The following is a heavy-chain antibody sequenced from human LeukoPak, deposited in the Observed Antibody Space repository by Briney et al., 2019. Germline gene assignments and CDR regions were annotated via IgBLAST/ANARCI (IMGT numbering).Heavy chain of an antibody. J-gene: IGHJ5*02. CDR1: GYRFRDHY. V-gene: IGHV1-2*02. CDR3: ARGYFGDYVLDT. D-gene: IGHD4-17*01. Sequence: GASVKVSCKAYGYRFRDHYIHWVRQAPGQGLEYLGWINPNSGGTNYAQKFQGRVTLTRDMSIDTAYIHLDSLTSDDTAVYFCARGYFGDYVLDTWGQGTLVTVSS. CDR2: INPNSGGT.